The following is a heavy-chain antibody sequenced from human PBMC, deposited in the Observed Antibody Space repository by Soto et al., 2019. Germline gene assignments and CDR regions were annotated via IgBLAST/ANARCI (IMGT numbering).Heavy chain of an antibody. J-gene: IGHJ4*02. Sequence: ASVKVSCKAXGYTFTGYYMHWVRQAPGQGLEWMGWINPNSGGTNYAQKFQGRVTMTRDTSISTAYMELSRLRSDDTAVYYCARGGQWLVGGFDYWGQGTLVTVSS. V-gene: IGHV1-2*02. CDR1: GYTFTGYY. CDR3: ARGGQWLVGGFDY. D-gene: IGHD6-19*01. CDR2: INPNSGGT.